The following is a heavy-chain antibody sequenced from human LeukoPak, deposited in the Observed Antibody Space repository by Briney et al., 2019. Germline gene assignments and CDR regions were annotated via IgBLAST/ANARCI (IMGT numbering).Heavy chain of an antibody. V-gene: IGHV3-30*18. Sequence: GRSLRLSCAASGFTFSSYGMHWVRQAPGKGLEWVAVISYDGSNKYYADSVKGRFTISRDNSKNTLYLQMNSLRAEDTAVYYCAKDLASGSSYWGQGTLVTVSS. J-gene: IGHJ4*02. CDR3: AKDLASGSSY. CDR1: GFTFSSYG. D-gene: IGHD7-27*01. CDR2: ISYDGSNK.